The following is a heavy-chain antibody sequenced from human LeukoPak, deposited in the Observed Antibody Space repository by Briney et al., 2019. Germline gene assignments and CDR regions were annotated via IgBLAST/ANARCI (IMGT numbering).Heavy chain of an antibody. CDR3: ARDESGGYYVY. V-gene: IGHV3-7*01. CDR2: IKQDGSMK. Sequence: GGSLRLSCEASGFTFSRHWMSWVRQAPGRGLEWVANIKQDGSMKQYADSVRGRFIISRDNAKNSVYLQLSSLKAEDSAVYFCARDESGGYYVYWGQGTLVTVSS. J-gene: IGHJ4*02. D-gene: IGHD2-15*01. CDR1: GFTFSRHW.